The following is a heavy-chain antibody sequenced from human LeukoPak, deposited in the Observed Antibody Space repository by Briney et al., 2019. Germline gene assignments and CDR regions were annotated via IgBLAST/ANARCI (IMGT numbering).Heavy chain of an antibody. CDR3: ARGNIAVTGPGVFYYYGMDV. V-gene: IGHV4-59*01. CDR1: RGSIISYY. Sequence: PSETLSLTCTVSRGSIISYYWSWIRQSPGKGLARIGYVFHTGSTNYNPSLRSRVTMSVDTSRSQFSLEVRSVTAADTGVYFCARGNIAVTGPGVFYYYGMDVWGQGTTVTVSS. CDR2: VFHTGST. D-gene: IGHD6-19*01. J-gene: IGHJ6*02.